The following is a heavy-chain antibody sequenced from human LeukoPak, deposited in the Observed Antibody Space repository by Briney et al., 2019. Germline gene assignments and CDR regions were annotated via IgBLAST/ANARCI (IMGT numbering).Heavy chain of an antibody. V-gene: IGHV3-7*01. Sequence: PGGSLRLSCAASGFTFSSYWMSWVRQAPGKGLEWVAIIKPDGSERYYVDSVMGRFTISGDNAKNSLYLQMSSLRAEDTAVYYCATTSYFYGMDVWGQGTTVTVSS. J-gene: IGHJ6*02. CDR2: IKPDGSER. CDR3: ATTSYFYGMDV. CDR1: GFTFSSYW.